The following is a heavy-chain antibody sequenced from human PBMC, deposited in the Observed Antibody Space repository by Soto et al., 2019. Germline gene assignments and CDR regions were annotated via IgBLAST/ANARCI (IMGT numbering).Heavy chain of an antibody. J-gene: IGHJ4*02. CDR2: ISYDGSNK. D-gene: IGHD2-21*02. CDR1: GFTFSSYG. CDR3: AKVYGGNSLY. Sequence: QVQLVESGGGVVQPGRSLRLSCAASGFTFSSYGMHWVRQAPGKGLEWVAVISYDGSNKYYADSVKGRFTISRDNSKNTLYLQMNSLRAEDTAVYYCAKVYGGNSLYWGQVTLVTVSS. V-gene: IGHV3-30*18.